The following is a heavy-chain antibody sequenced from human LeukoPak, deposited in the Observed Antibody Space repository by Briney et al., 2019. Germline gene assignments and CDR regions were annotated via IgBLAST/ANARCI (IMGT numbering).Heavy chain of an antibody. D-gene: IGHD5-18*01. CDR1: GFTVSSSY. Sequence: GGSPRLSCAASGFTVSSSYMSWVRQAPGKWLEWVSLIYSGGSTYYAASVKGRFTISRDNSKNTLYLQMNSLRPEDTAVYYCAKGYNYAYEYWGQGTLVTVSS. CDR3: AKGYNYAYEY. V-gene: IGHV3-53*01. J-gene: IGHJ4*02. CDR2: IYSGGST.